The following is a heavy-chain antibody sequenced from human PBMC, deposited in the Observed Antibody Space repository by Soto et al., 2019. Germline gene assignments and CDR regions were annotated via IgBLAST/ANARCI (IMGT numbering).Heavy chain of an antibody. CDR2: VSYSGGP. J-gene: IGHJ4*02. D-gene: IGHD1-20*01. CDR1: GASVSSSHY. Sequence: PSETLSLTCSVSGASVSSSHYCGCIRQPPGKGLEWIGSVSYSGGPYYRPSFKSRITIFVDTSNNQFSLRVRSVTATDTAVYFCARHYNAGAFFDYWGQGKLVTVSS. V-gene: IGHV4-39*01. CDR3: ARHYNAGAFFDY.